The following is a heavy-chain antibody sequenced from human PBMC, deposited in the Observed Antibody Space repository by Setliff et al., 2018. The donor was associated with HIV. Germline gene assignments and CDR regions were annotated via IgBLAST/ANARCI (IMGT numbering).Heavy chain of an antibody. CDR3: ARQNRYYYGSGSFHNWFDP. J-gene: IGHJ5*02. CDR2: IIPILGIA. Sequence: SVKVSCKASGGTFSSYAISWVRQAPGQGLEWMGGIIPILGIANYAQKFQGRVTITADKSTSTAYMELSSLRSEDTAVYYCARQNRYYYGSGSFHNWFDPWGQGTLVTSPQ. V-gene: IGHV1-69*10. CDR1: GGTFSSYA. D-gene: IGHD3-10*01.